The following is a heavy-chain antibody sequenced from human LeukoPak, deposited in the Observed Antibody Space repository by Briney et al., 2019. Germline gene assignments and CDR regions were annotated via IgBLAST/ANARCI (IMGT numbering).Heavy chain of an antibody. D-gene: IGHD3-3*01. V-gene: IGHV1-18*01. Sequence: ASVKVSCKASGYTFTSYGISWVRQAPGQGLEWMGWISAYNGNTNYAQKLQGRVTMTTDTSTSTAYMELRSLRSDDTAVYYCARVFNQYYDFWSGYYDYYYYYMDVWGKGTTVTVSS. J-gene: IGHJ6*03. CDR1: GYTFTSYG. CDR2: ISAYNGNT. CDR3: ARVFNQYYDFWSGYYDYYYYYMDV.